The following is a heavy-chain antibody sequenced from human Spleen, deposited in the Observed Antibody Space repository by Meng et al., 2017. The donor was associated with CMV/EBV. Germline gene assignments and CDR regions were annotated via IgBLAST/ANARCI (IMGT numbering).Heavy chain of an antibody. CDR3: AFGRCSSTSCEHNWFDP. Sequence: ASVKVSCKTSGYTFIGYYIHWVRQAPGQGLEWMGWINPKSGATNSIQKFQGRVTLTRDSSISTAYMELSSLRSDDTAVYYCAFGRCSSTSCEHNWFDPWGQGTLVTVSS. V-gene: IGHV1-2*02. CDR2: INPKSGAT. J-gene: IGHJ5*02. CDR1: GYTFIGYY. D-gene: IGHD2-2*01.